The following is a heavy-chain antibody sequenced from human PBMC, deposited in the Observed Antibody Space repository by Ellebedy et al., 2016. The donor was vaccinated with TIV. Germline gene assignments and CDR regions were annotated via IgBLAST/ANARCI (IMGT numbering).Heavy chain of an antibody. V-gene: IGHV4-39*01. CDR1: GGSISTGSFY. CDR2: FHYTGNT. CDR3: ASLTMNDLFDI. Sequence: SETLSLTCTVSGGSISTGSFYWGWVRQPPGKGLEWVGSFHYTGNTYYNPSLKSRVTISVDTAKSQFSLKLRSVTAADTAVYYCASLTMNDLFDIWGQGTMVTVSS. J-gene: IGHJ3*02. D-gene: IGHD1-1*01.